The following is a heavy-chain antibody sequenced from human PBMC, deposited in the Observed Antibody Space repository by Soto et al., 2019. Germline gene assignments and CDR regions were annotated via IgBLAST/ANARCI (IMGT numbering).Heavy chain of an antibody. CDR3: ARGCIAVPTHLRY. CDR2: INPYNGNT. Sequence: ASVKVSCKASGYTFNTYGITWVRQAPGQGLEWMGWINPYNGNTKFAQKLQDRVTMTTATSTSTAYMELASLRSDDTAVYYCARGCIAVPTHLRYWGQGNMVTVSS. D-gene: IGHD4-17*01. V-gene: IGHV1-18*01. CDR1: GYTFNTYG. J-gene: IGHJ4*02.